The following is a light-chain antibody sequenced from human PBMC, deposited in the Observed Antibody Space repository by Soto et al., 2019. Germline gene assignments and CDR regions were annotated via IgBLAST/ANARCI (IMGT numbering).Light chain of an antibody. CDR3: LQGTHWPPYT. Sequence: DVVMTQSPLSLPVTLGQPASISCRSSQSLAYSDGNTYLNWFQQRQGQSPRRLIHKVSNRDSGVPDRFSGSGSGTDFTLKISRVEAEDVGVYYCLQGTHWPPYTFGQGTKLEIK. CDR1: QSLAYSDGNTY. CDR2: KVS. V-gene: IGKV2-30*01. J-gene: IGKJ2*01.